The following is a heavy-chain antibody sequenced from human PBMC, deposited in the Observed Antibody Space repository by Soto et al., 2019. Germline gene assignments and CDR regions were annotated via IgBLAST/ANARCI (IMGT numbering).Heavy chain of an antibody. Sequence: QVQLQESGPGLVKPSETLSLSCTVSSGSISGYYWSWIRQPPGKGLEWIGSIYSSGTTYYNPSLKSRVPMSVDTSTIQFSLNLSSVTAADTAVYYCARQASYDFLDGRFYYNYYMDVWGKGTPVTVSS. CDR3: ARQASYDFLDGRFYYNYYMDV. J-gene: IGHJ6*03. V-gene: IGHV4-59*08. CDR1: SGSISGYY. D-gene: IGHD3-3*01. CDR2: IYSSGTT.